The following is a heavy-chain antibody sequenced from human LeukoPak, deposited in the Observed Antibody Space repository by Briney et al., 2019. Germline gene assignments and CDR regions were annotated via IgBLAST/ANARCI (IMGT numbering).Heavy chain of an antibody. CDR3: ARHLSTWTLDFDH. CDR1: GGSISSYY. V-gene: IGHV4-59*08. D-gene: IGHD2/OR15-2a*01. J-gene: IGHJ5*02. Sequence: SETLSLTCAVYGGSISSYYWSWIRQPPGKGLEWIGYISKSGSTTYIPSLKSRLTISADTSKNQISLKLSSVTAADTAVYYCARHLSTWTLDFDHWGQGTLVTVSS. CDR2: ISKSGST.